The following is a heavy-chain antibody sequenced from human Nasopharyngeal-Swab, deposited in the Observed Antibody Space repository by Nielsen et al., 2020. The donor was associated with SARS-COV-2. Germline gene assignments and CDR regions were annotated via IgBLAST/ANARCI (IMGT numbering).Heavy chain of an antibody. V-gene: IGHV5-51*01. D-gene: IGHD5-12*01. CDR2: IYPRDSDT. CDR1: GSSFTSYW. J-gene: IGHJ6*02. CDR3: VRPEGVATSFKYYFQYGMDV. Sequence: GGSLRLSCKGSGSSFTSYWIAWVRQMPGKCLEWMGIIYPRDSDTRYSPSFQGQVTISADKSISTAYLQWSSLKASDTAMYYCVRPEGVATSFKYYFQYGMDVWGQGTMVTVPS.